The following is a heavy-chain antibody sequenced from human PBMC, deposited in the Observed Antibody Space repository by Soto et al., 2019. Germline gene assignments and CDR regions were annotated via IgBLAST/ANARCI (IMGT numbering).Heavy chain of an antibody. D-gene: IGHD6-13*01. Sequence: QVQLQESGPGLVKPSETLSLTCTVSGGSVSSGSYYWNWILQPPGKGLEWIGYIYYSGSTTYNPSLKSRVTISVDTSKNQFSLRLSSVTAADTAVYYCASWYSSSWSNFDYWGQGTLVTVSS. CDR3: ASWYSSSWSNFDY. J-gene: IGHJ4*02. CDR1: GGSVSSGSYY. CDR2: IYYSGST. V-gene: IGHV4-61*01.